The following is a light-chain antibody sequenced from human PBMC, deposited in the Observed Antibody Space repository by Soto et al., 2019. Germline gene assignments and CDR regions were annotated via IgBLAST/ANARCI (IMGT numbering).Light chain of an antibody. V-gene: IGKV1-5*01. Sequence: DIQMTQYPSTLSASVGDRLTITCRASQSISSWVAWYQQKPGKPPKLLIYDASSLESGVPSRFSGSGSGTDFSLTITSLQPDDSATYYCQQYHSYYPWTFGQGTKVDIK. CDR2: DAS. J-gene: IGKJ1*01. CDR1: QSISSW. CDR3: QQYHSYYPWT.